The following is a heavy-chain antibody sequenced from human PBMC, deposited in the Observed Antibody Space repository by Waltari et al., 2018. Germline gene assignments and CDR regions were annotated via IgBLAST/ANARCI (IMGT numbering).Heavy chain of an antibody. D-gene: IGHD3-3*01. Sequence: QVQLVEYGGGVVQSGRSLRLSCVGSGFTFTNHGMNWVRQGPGKGLDVGAVIWYDGSNKNYVDSVKGRFTISRDNSKNTMYLEMNRLRAEDTAVYFCARGDGGSGLGASDIWGQGTMVTVSS. CDR3: ARGDGGSGLGASDI. V-gene: IGHV3-33*01. CDR1: GFTFTNHG. J-gene: IGHJ3*02. CDR2: IWYDGSNK.